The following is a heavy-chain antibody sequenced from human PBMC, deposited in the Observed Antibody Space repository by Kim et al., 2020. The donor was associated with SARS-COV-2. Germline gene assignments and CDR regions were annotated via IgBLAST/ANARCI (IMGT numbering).Heavy chain of an antibody. V-gene: IGHV3-33*01. J-gene: IGHJ4*02. D-gene: IGHD2-15*01. Sequence: GGSLRLSCAASGFTFSSYGMHWVRQAPGKGLEWVAVIWYDGSNKYYADSVKGRFTISRDNSKNTLYLKMNSLRAEDTAVYYCARELGSPVVAATDYWGQGTLVTVSS. CDR2: IWYDGSNK. CDR1: GFTFSSYG. CDR3: ARELGSPVVAATDY.